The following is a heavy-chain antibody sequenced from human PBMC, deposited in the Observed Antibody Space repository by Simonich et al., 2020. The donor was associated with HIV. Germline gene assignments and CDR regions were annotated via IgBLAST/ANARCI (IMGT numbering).Heavy chain of an antibody. D-gene: IGHD3-16*01. CDR2: NSYDGSNK. V-gene: IGHV3-30*07. CDR1: GFTFSSYA. CDR3: ASGGSISSVWADDY. Sequence: QVQLVESGGGVVQPGRSLRLSCAASGFTFSSYAMHWVRQAPGKGLEWVAVNSYDGSNKYYADSVKGRCTISRDNAKNTLYLQMNSLRAEDTAVYYCASGGSISSVWADDYWGQGTLVTVSS. J-gene: IGHJ4*02.